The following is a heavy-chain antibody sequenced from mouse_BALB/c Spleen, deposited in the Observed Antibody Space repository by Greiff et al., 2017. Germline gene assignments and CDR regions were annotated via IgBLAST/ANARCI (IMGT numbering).Heavy chain of an antibody. CDR3: ARGQVRRGAWFAY. D-gene: IGHD2-14*01. V-gene: IGHV1-18*01. CDR2: INPNNGGT. J-gene: IGHJ3*01. CDR1: GYTFTEYT. Sequence: VQLQQSGPELVKPGASVKISCKTSGYTFTEYTMHWVKQSHGKSLEWIGGINPNNGGTSYNQKFKDKAILTVDKSSSTANMQLSSLTSEDSAVYDCARGQVRRGAWFAYWGQGTLVTVSA.